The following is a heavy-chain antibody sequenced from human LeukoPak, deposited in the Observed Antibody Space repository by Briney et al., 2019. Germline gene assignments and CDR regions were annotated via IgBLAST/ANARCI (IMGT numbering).Heavy chain of an antibody. D-gene: IGHD6-13*01. CDR1: GYTFTTYG. CDR3: AREGSSSWAHFDY. J-gene: IGHJ4*02. V-gene: IGHV1-46*01. CDR2: IYPRDGST. Sequence: ASVKVSCKASGYTFTTYGINWVRQAPGQGLEWMGMIYPRDGSTSCAQKFQGRVTVTRDTSTSTVHMELSSLRSEDTAVYYCAREGSSSWAHFDYWGQGTLVTVSS.